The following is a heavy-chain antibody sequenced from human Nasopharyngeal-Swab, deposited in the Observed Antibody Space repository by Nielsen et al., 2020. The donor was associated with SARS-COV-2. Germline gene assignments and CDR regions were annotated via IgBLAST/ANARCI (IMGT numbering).Heavy chain of an antibody. CDR1: GFTFSSYS. V-gene: IGHV3-21*06. Sequence: GESLKISCAASGFTFSSYSMNWVRQAPGKGLEWVSSVSSTSTYIYYADSVKGRFTISRDNVKNSLYLLLNSLRAEDSAVYYCARDPLSSWQAIGNWYFDLWGRGTLVTVSS. CDR3: ARDPLSSWQAIGNWYFDL. D-gene: IGHD6-13*01. J-gene: IGHJ2*01. CDR2: VSSTSTYI.